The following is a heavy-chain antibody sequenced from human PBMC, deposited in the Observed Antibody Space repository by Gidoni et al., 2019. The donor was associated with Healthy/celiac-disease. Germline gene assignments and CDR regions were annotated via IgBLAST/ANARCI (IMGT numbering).Heavy chain of an antibody. CDR2: IYYSGST. Sequence: QLQLQESGPGLVKPSETLSLTCTVSGGSISSSSYYWGWIRQPPGKGLEWIGSIYYSGSTYYNPSLKSRVTISVDTSKNQFSLKLSSVTAADTAVYYCARLAWGGSGTDPYFDYWGQGTLVTVSS. D-gene: IGHD3-10*01. CDR1: GGSISSSSYY. CDR3: ARLAWGGSGTDPYFDY. V-gene: IGHV4-39*01. J-gene: IGHJ4*02.